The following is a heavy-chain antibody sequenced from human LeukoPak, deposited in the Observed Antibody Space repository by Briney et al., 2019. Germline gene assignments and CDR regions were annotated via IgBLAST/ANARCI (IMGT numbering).Heavy chain of an antibody. CDR2: IGTTSGAI. Sequence: GGSLRLSCTASGFTFSSYTMTWVRQAPGKGLEWVSYIGTTSGAIYYADSVKGRFTISRDSAKNSLYLQMNSLRAEDTAVYYCARFRTWGDKAFDYWGQGTLVTVSS. CDR1: GFTFSSYT. D-gene: IGHD2-21*02. J-gene: IGHJ4*02. CDR3: ARFRTWGDKAFDY. V-gene: IGHV3-48*01.